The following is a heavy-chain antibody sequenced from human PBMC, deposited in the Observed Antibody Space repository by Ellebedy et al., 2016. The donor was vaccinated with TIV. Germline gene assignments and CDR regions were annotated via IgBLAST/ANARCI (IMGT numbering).Heavy chain of an antibody. D-gene: IGHD3-22*01. CDR3: AREEGGEGSMIVVVHFDY. Sequence: AASVTVSCKASGYTFTGYYMHWVRQPPGQGLEWMGWINPNSGGTNYAQKLQGRFTMTTDNSTNTAYMELRSLISDDTAVYYCAREEGGEGSMIVVVHFDYWGQGTLVTVSS. CDR2: INPNSGGT. CDR1: GYTFTGYY. V-gene: IGHV1-2*02. J-gene: IGHJ4*02.